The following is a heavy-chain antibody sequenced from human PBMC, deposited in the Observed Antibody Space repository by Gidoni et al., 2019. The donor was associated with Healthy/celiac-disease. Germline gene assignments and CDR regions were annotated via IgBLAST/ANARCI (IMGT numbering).Heavy chain of an antibody. CDR2: IRYEGSNK. CDR1: GFTFSSYG. CDR3: ARDGPLIAVAGTGTPPDEPFDY. V-gene: IGHV3-33*01. Sequence: QVQLVESGGGVVQPGRSLRLSCAASGFTFSSYGMHWVRQAPGKGVGWVAVIRYEGSNKYYAESVKGRFTISRDNSKNTLYLQMNSRRAEDTAVYYWARDGPLIAVAGTGTPPDEPFDYWGQGTLVTVSS. D-gene: IGHD6-19*01. J-gene: IGHJ4*02.